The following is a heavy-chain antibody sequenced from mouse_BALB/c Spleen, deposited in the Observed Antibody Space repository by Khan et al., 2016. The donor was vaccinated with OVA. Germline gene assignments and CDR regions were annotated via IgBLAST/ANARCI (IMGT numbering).Heavy chain of an antibody. Sequence: QVQLKQSGAELVRPGVSVKISCKGSGYTFTDYTIHWMKQSHAKSLEWIGVISTYYGDPNYNQKFKGKATMTVDKSSSTAYMELARLTSEDSAIFCGTRGGGGDRFAYWGQGTLVTVSA. CDR1: GYTFTDYT. J-gene: IGHJ3*01. CDR3: TRGGGGDRFAY. CDR2: ISTYYGDP. V-gene: IGHV1S137*01.